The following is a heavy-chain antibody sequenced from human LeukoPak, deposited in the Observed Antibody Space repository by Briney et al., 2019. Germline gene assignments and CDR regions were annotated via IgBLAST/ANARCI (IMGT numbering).Heavy chain of an antibody. Sequence: PGGSLRLSCTAPGFTFSSYAMSWVRQAPGKGLEWVSSISDSGDTPYYADSVKGLFTISRDNSKNTLYLQMNSLRAEDTAVYYCAKVSPINPSGYLDYWGQGTLVTVPS. J-gene: IGHJ4*02. CDR2: ISDSGDTP. V-gene: IGHV3-23*01. CDR3: AKVSPINPSGYLDY. CDR1: GFTFSSYA. D-gene: IGHD3-3*01.